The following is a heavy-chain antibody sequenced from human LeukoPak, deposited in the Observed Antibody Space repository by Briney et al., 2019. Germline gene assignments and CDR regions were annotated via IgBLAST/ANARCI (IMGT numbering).Heavy chain of an antibody. V-gene: IGHV3-23*01. CDR1: GFTFSSYS. J-gene: IGHJ4*02. CDR2: IRGWGGST. Sequence: GGSLRLSCAASGFTFSSYSMSWVRQAPAKGLEWVSAIRGWGGSTSYADAVKGRFTISRDNSKNTLYLQMNSLRAEDTAVYYCAKDLLQYSSPYYFDYWGQGTLVTVSS. D-gene: IGHD6-6*01. CDR3: AKDLLQYSSPYYFDY.